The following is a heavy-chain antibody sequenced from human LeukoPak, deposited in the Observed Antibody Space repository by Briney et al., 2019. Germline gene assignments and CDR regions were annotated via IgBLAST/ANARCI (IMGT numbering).Heavy chain of an antibody. CDR3: ARHLVAGPDNWFDP. CDR1: GGSISSYY. V-gene: IGHV4-39*01. J-gene: IGHJ5*02. D-gene: IGHD6-19*01. Sequence: PSETLSLTCTVSGGSISSYYWGWIRQPPGKGLEWIGSIYYSGSTYYNPSLKSRVTISVDTSKNQFSLKLSSVTAADTAVYYCARHLVAGPDNWFDPWGQGTLVTVSS. CDR2: IYYSGST.